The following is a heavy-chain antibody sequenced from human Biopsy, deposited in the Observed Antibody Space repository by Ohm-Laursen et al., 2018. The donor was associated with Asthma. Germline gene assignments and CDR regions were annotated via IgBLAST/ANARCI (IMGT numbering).Heavy chain of an antibody. J-gene: IGHJ3*02. CDR3: AKAIHGDPVDAFDI. Sequence: SLRLSCSASGFTVSRDHMFWVRQAPGKGLEWVSVIYSGGTSHTADSVRGRFTISRDFSKNTLHLQMHSLRVEDTAVYYCAKAIHGDPVDAFDIWGQGTMVTVSS. V-gene: IGHV3-53*01. CDR2: IYSGGTS. D-gene: IGHD4-17*01. CDR1: GFTVSRDH.